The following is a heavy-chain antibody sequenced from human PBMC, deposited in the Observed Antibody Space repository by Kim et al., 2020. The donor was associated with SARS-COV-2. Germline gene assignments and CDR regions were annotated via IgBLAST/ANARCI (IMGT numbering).Heavy chain of an antibody. Sequence: TRYSPSVQGQVTIPADKSISTAYLQWSSLQASDTAIYYCVRRVGATHFDYWGQGTQVTVSS. V-gene: IGHV5-51*01. CDR2: T. D-gene: IGHD1-26*01. J-gene: IGHJ4*02. CDR3: VRRVGATHFDY.